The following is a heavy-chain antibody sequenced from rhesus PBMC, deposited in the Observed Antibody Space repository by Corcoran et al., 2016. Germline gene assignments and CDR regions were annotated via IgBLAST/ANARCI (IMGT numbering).Heavy chain of an antibody. V-gene: IGHV4-173*01. Sequence: QLKLQESGPGLVKPSETLSLTCAVSGGYISSNYWNWIRPPRGKGLEWIVRISGSGECTNSNPSLQGRVTISTNTAKTQFSLKLSSVTAADTAVYYCARVGRFLNSLDVWGRGVLVTVSS. D-gene: IGHD3-3*01. CDR3: ARVGRFLNSLDV. CDR1: GGYISSNY. CDR2: ISGSGECT. J-gene: IGHJ5-2*02.